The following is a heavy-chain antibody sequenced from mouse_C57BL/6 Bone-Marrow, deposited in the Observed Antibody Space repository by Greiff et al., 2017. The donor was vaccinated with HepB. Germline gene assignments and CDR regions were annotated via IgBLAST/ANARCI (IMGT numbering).Heavy chain of an antibody. CDR2: IDPANGNT. D-gene: IGHD1-1*01. CDR1: GFNIKNTY. CDR3: ARPNYYGSSYPYWYFDV. V-gene: IGHV14-3*01. J-gene: IGHJ1*03. Sequence: EVQLQQSVAELVRPGASVKLSCTASGFNIKNTYMHWVKQRPEQGLEWIGRIDPANGNTKYAPKFQGKATITADTSSNTAYLQLSSLTSEDTAIYYCARPNYYGSSYPYWYFDVWGTGTTVTVSS.